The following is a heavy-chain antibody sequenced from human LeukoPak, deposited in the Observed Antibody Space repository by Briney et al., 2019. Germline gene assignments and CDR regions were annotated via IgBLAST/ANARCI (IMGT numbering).Heavy chain of an antibody. D-gene: IGHD6-19*01. CDR2: IRGTGSST. Sequence: PGGSLRLSCAASGFTFSSYAMAWVRQAPGKGLEWVSAIRGTGSSTYYADSVKGRFTISRDNSKNTLYLQMNSLRAEDTAVYYCAKDLRYSSGWYNYWGQGTLVTVSS. CDR3: AKDLRYSSGWYNY. CDR1: GFTFSSYA. J-gene: IGHJ4*02. V-gene: IGHV3-23*01.